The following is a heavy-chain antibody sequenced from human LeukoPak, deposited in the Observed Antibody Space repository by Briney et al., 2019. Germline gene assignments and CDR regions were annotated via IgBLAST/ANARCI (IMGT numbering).Heavy chain of an antibody. J-gene: IGHJ4*02. D-gene: IGHD6-19*01. CDR3: ARLGAVAGGY. Sequence: PSETLSLTCTVSGGSISSSSYYWGWIRQPPGKGLEWIGEINHSGSTNYNPSLKSRVTISVDTSKNRFSLKLSSVTAADTAVYYCARLGAVAGGYWGQGTLVTVSS. V-gene: IGHV4-39*07. CDR2: INHSGST. CDR1: GGSISSSSYY.